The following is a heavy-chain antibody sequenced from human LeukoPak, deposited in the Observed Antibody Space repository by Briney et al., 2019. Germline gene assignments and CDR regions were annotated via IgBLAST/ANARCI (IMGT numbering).Heavy chain of an antibody. V-gene: IGHV4-28*01. CDR1: GYSISSDNW. D-gene: IGHD4/OR15-4a*01. CDR2: IHYSGTT. CDR3: ARKPNAVYWFDP. J-gene: IGHJ5*02. Sequence: SETLSLTCAVSGYSISSDNWWGWIRQPPGKGLEWIGYIHYSGTTYYSPSLKSRVTLSVDTSKNQFSLRLSSVTAVDTAVYYCARKPNAVYWFDPWGQGTLVTVSS.